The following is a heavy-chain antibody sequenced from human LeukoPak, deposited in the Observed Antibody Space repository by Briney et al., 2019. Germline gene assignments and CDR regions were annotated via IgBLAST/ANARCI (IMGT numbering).Heavy chain of an antibody. Sequence: GGSLRLSCAASGFTFSSYDMHWVRQATGKGLEWVSAITTRGDTYYSGSVKGRFTISRENAKNSVYLQMNSLRAGDTAVYYCVRETCAGSTCYQLDSWGQGTLVTVSS. CDR1: GFTFSSYD. J-gene: IGHJ4*02. V-gene: IGHV3-13*04. CDR2: ITTRGDT. CDR3: VRETCAGSTCYQLDS. D-gene: IGHD2-15*01.